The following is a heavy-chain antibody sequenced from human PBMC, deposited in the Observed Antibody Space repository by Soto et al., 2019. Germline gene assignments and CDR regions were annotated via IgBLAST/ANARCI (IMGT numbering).Heavy chain of an antibody. CDR2: ISAYNGNT. D-gene: IGHD6-13*01. J-gene: IGHJ4*02. Sequence: ASVKVSCKASGYTFTSYGISWVRQAPGQGLEWMGWISAYNGNTNYAQKLQGRVTMTTDTSTSTAYMELRSLRSDDTAVYYCASSLGIAAAGHFDYWGQGTLVTVSS. V-gene: IGHV1-18*01. CDR1: GYTFTSYG. CDR3: ASSLGIAAAGHFDY.